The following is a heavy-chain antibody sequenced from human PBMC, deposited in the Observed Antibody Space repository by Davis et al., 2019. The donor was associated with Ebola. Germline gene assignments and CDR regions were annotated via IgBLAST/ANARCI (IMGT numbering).Heavy chain of an antibody. CDR2: INHSGST. J-gene: IGHJ4*02. CDR3: ARAFAPPLWAYYFDF. D-gene: IGHD3-16*01. Sequence: MPSETLSLTCAVYGGSFSGYYWSWIRQPPGKGLEWIGEINHSGSTNYNPSLKSRVTISVDTSKNQFSLKLASVTAADAAVYYCARAFAPPLWAYYFDFWGQGSLVTVSS. V-gene: IGHV4-34*01. CDR1: GGSFSGYY.